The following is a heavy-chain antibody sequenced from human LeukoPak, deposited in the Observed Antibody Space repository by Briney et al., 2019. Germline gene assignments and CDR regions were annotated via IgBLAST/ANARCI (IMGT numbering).Heavy chain of an antibody. CDR1: GGSISTFS. Sequence: PSETLSLTCTVSGGSISTFSWSWIRQPLGEGLEWIAYVYNGGSTKYNPSLKGRVSISMDTSRNQFSLDLRSVTAADTAVYYCARGRPYSCSGYRCSPFFDYWGQGSLVTVFS. CDR3: ARGRPYSCSGYRCSPFFDY. D-gene: IGHD3-22*01. J-gene: IGHJ4*02. CDR2: VYNGGST. V-gene: IGHV4-59*01.